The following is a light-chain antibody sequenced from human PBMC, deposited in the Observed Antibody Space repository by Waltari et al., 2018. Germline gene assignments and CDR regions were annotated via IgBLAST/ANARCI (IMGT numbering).Light chain of an antibody. J-gene: IGLJ1*01. V-gene: IGLV2-14*01. CDR3: SSYTGTSGFV. CDR1: SRDVGGYRY. CDR2: EVN. Sequence: QSALTQPAAVSGSPGQSITISCTGTSRDVGGYRYFSWFQQTSDKVPQLILYEVNNRPSGVSSRFSGSKSGNTASLTIAGLQADDEGDYFCSSYTGTSGFVFGSGTKVTVL.